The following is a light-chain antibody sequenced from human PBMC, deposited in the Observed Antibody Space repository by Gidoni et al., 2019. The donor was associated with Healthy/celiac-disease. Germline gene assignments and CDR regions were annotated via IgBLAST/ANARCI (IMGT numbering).Light chain of an antibody. CDR1: QSILHSTNNKNY. CDR3: QQYYTSPPYT. CDR2: WAS. J-gene: IGKJ2*01. Sequence: DVVMTQSPDSLAVSLGERATINCTSSQSILHSTNNKNYLAWYQPKPGQPPKLLIYWASTRESGVPDRFSGSGSGTDFTLTISSLQAEDVAVYYCQQYYTSPPYTFGQGTKLEIK. V-gene: IGKV4-1*01.